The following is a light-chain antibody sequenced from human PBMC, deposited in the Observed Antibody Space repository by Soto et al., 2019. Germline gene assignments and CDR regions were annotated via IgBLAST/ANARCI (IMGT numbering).Light chain of an antibody. CDR2: DTS. CDR1: QRVSGGF. V-gene: IGKV3D-20*01. J-gene: IGKJ1*01. Sequence: EIVLTQSPATLSFSLGERATLYCGASQRVSGGFLAWYQQKPGLAPRLILYDTSFRATGIPDRFSGSGSGTDFTLTISSLEPEDFAVYYCQQYNSYPWTFGQGTKVDIK. CDR3: QQYNSYPWT.